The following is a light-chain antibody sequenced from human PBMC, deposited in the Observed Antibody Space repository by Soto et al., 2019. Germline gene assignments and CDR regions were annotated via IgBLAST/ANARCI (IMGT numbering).Light chain of an antibody. CDR3: QQYDDWLRLT. CDR1: QSVNIY. J-gene: IGKJ5*01. CDR2: GAS. Sequence: EIVMTQSPATLSVSAGERATLSCRASQSVNIYLAWYQQKPGQAPRLLIFGASYRATGIPARFSGSGSGTEFNLTISSLQSEDFAVYFCQQYDDWLRLTFGGGTRLEIK. V-gene: IGKV3D-15*01.